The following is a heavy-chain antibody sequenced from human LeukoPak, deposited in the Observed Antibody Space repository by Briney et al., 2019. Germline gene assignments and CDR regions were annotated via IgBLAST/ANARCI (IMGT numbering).Heavy chain of an antibody. CDR3: ARTPDYYDSSGYYYD. Sequence: GGSLRLSCAASGFTLSSYAMSWVRQGPGKGLEWVSAISVSGNTYHADSVKGRFTISRDSSKNTLYLQMNSLRAEDTAVYYCARTPDYYDSSGYYYDWGQGTLVTVSS. D-gene: IGHD3-22*01. J-gene: IGHJ4*02. CDR1: GFTLSSYA. CDR2: ISVSGNT. V-gene: IGHV3-23*01.